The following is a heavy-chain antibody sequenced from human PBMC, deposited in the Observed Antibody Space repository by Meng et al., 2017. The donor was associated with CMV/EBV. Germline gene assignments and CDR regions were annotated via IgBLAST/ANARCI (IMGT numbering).Heavy chain of an antibody. CDR1: GYSFTSYW. Sequence: GGSLRLSCKGSGYSFTSYWIGWVRQMPGKGLEWMGIIYPGDSDTRYSPSFQGQVTISADKSISTAYLQWSSLKASDTAMYYCARVGLDWTTRPIEDFDYWGQGTLVTVSS. CDR2: IYPGDSDT. V-gene: IGHV5-51*01. CDR3: ARVGLDWTTRPIEDFDY. J-gene: IGHJ4*02. D-gene: IGHD1-1*01.